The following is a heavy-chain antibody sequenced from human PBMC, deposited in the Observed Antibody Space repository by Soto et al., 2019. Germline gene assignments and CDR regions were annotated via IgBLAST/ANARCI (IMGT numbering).Heavy chain of an antibody. CDR3: ARDLPYCTNGVCYTNGGY. V-gene: IGHV1-18*01. CDR1: GYTFTSYG. J-gene: IGHJ4*02. Sequence: QVQLVQSGAEVKKPGASVKVSCKASGYTFTSYGISWVRQAPGQGLEWMGWISAYNGNTNYAQKLQGRVTMATDTSTSTAYLELRSLRADDTAVYCCARDLPYCTNGVCYTNGGYWGQGTLVTVSS. D-gene: IGHD2-8*01. CDR2: ISAYNGNT.